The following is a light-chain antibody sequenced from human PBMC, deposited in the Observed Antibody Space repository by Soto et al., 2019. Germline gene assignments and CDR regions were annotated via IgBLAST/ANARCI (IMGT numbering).Light chain of an antibody. J-gene: IGKJ4*01. Sequence: EIVLTQSPGTLSLSPGERATLSCRASQSVSSSYLAWYQQKPGQAPRLLIYDASTRATGTPDRFSGSGSGTDFTLTISGLEPEDFAGYYCQQYGSSPITFGGGTKVEIK. CDR2: DAS. CDR3: QQYGSSPIT. CDR1: QSVSSSY. V-gene: IGKV3-20*01.